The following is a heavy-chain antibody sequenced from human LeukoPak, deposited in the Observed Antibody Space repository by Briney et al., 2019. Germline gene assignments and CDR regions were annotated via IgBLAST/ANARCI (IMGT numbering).Heavy chain of an antibody. CDR1: GFIFSRYA. V-gene: IGHV3-30-3*01. Sequence: GRSLRLSCAASGFIFSRYAIHCVRQAPGKGLEWVTGISNDGSNKFYADSVKGRFTISRDNSKNTLFLQMNSLRAEDSAVYYCARAPRWLQDTGERCFDYWGQGTLVIVSS. CDR2: ISNDGSNK. J-gene: IGHJ4*02. D-gene: IGHD5-24*01. CDR3: ARAPRWLQDTGERCFDY.